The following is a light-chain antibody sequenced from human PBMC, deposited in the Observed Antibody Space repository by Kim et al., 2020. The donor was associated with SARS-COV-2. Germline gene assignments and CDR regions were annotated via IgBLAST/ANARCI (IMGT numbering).Light chain of an antibody. Sequence: LSPGDRTTPSCSTSHRVGSYLASCHQKPAQEPTLLIIDEATRATSSPPAFSGGRSGRNVTLTISSLEPDDFAVYYCRQRSNWPITFGQGTRLEIK. CDR1: HRVGSY. CDR3: RQRSNWPIT. J-gene: IGKJ5*01. CDR2: DEA. V-gene: IGKV3-11*02.